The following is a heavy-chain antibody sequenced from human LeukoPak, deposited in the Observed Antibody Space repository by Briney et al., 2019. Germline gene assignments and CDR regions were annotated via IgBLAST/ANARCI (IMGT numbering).Heavy chain of an antibody. Sequence: PGGSLRLSCAASGFTFSSYGMHWVRQAPGKGLEWVADIWYDGSNKYYADSVKGRFTISRDNSKNTLYLQMNSLRAEDTAVYYCAKGRSPSAMVNVGTFDPWGQGTLVTVSS. CDR2: IWYDGSNK. D-gene: IGHD5-18*01. V-gene: IGHV3-33*06. CDR3: AKGRSPSAMVNVGTFDP. CDR1: GFTFSSYG. J-gene: IGHJ5*02.